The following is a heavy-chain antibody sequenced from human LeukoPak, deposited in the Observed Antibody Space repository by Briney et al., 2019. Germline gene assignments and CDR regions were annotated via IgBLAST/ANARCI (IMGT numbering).Heavy chain of an antibody. V-gene: IGHV3-11*01. J-gene: IGHJ4*02. CDR2: ISSSGSTI. Sequence: GGSLRLSCAASGFTFSDYYMSWIRQAPGKGLEWVSYISSSGSTIYYADSVKGRFTISRDNAKNSVYLQMNSLRAEDTAVYDCAREWFGEFYDYWGQGTLVTVSS. CDR1: GFTFSDYY. CDR3: AREWFGEFYDY. D-gene: IGHD3-10*01.